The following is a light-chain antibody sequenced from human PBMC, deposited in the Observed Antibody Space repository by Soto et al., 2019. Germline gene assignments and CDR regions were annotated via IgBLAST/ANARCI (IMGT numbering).Light chain of an antibody. CDR2: GAS. CDR3: QQYGSTPYT. Sequence: EIVLTQSPGTLPLSPGERATLSCRASQSVSSNHLAWYQQRPGQSPRRLIFGASKRATGIPDRFSGSGSGTDFTLTISSLEPEDFAVYYCQQYGSTPYTFGQGTKLEIK. J-gene: IGKJ2*01. CDR1: QSVSSNH. V-gene: IGKV3-20*01.